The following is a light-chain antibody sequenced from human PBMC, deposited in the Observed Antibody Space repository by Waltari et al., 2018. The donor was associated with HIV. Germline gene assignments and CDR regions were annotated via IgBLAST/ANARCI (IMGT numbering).Light chain of an antibody. CDR2: GTS. J-gene: IGKJ2*01. CDR1: QRVSSNY. V-gene: IGKV3-20*01. CDR3: QQYGSSPRT. Sequence: EIVLTQSPGTLSLSPGERATLSCRASQRVSSNYLAWYQQKPGQAPRLLIYGTSSRATGIPDRFSGSGSGTDFTLTISRLGPEDFAVYYCQQYGSSPRTFGQGTKLEIK.